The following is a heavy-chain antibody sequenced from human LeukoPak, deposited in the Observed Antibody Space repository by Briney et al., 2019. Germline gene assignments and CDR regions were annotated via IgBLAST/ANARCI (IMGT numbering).Heavy chain of an antibody. CDR2: ISSSSSYI. Sequence: GGSLRLSCAASGFTFSSYSMNWVRQAPGKGLEWVSSISSSSSYIYYADSVKGRFTIPRDNAKNSLYLQMNSLRAEDTAVYYCARDPTNYYDSSGYPDYWGQGTLVTVSS. D-gene: IGHD3-22*01. J-gene: IGHJ4*02. V-gene: IGHV3-21*01. CDR1: GFTFSSYS. CDR3: ARDPTNYYDSSGYPDY.